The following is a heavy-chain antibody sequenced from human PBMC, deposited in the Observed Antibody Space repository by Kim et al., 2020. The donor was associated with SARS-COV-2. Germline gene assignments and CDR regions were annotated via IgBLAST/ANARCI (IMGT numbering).Heavy chain of an antibody. V-gene: IGHV4-31*03. CDR1: GGSISSGDYY. Sequence: SETLSLTCTVSGGSISSGDYYLSWIRQHPGKGLEWIGYIYYSGSTYYNPSLKSRVTMSVDTSENQFSLKLSSVTAADTAVYYCARLGGIRPYWSFDLWGR. D-gene: IGHD1-26*01. CDR3: ARLGGIRPYWSFDL. J-gene: IGHJ2*01. CDR2: IYYSGST.